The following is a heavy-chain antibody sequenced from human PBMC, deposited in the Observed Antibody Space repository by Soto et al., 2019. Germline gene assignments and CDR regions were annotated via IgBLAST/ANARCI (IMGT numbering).Heavy chain of an antibody. CDR2: IIPFFRTA. J-gene: IGHJ4*02. CDR1: GGAFHTLG. Sequence: AEKVSYKDSGGAFHTLGFSWVRQAPGQGLEWMGGIIPFFRTANYAQKFQDRVTITADESTSTVYMDLRSLRSEDTAKYYCARSPPMDSGDKYFYDFWGQGALVTVSS. V-gene: IGHV1-69*13. D-gene: IGHD4-17*01. CDR3: ARSPPMDSGDKYFYDF.